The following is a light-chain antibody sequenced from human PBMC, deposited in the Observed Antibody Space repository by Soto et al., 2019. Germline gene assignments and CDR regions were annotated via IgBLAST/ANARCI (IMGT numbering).Light chain of an antibody. V-gene: IGKV1-5*01. Sequence: DIQMTQSPSTLSASVGDRVTITCRASQSISSWLAWYQQKPGKAPKLRIYDASSLESGVPSRFSGSGSETEFTLTISSLQPDDFATYYCQQYNSYSTWTFGQGTKVEIK. CDR2: DAS. CDR1: QSISSW. J-gene: IGKJ1*01. CDR3: QQYNSYSTWT.